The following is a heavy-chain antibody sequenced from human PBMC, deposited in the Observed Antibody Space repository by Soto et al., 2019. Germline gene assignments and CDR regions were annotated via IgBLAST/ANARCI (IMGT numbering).Heavy chain of an antibody. Sequence: PGESLKISCKGSGYSFTSYWIGWVRQMPGKGLEWMGIIYPGDSDTRYSPSFQGQVTISADKSISTAYLQWSSLKASDTAMYYCARPREAGKNYYGVDVWGQGTTVTRLL. CDR1: GYSFTSYW. V-gene: IGHV5-51*03. CDR2: IYPGDSDT. D-gene: IGHD6-19*01. J-gene: IGHJ6*02. CDR3: ARPREAGKNYYGVDV.